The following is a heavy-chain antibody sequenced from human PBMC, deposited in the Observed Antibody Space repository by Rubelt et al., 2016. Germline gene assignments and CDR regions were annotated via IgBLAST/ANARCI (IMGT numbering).Heavy chain of an antibody. CDR2: IFYSGST. CDR1: GGSISKYY. V-gene: IGHV4-59*08. CDR3: AICITVAPVYYAIDV. J-gene: IGHJ6*02. D-gene: IGHD6-19*01. Sequence: QVQLQESGPGLVKPSETLSLTCTVSGGSISKYYWSWIRQPPGKGLEWLGYIFYSGSTNDNPSLKSRVTITVDTSKNQFSLKLSSVTAADTAVYYCAICITVAPVYYAIDVWGQGTTVTVSS.